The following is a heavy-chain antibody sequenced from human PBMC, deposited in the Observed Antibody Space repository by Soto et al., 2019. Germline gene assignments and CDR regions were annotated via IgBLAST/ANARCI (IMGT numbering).Heavy chain of an antibody. CDR1: GFIFSSYS. D-gene: IGHD6-13*01. V-gene: IGHV3-21*01. Sequence: GGSLRLSCAASGFIFSSYSMNWVRQAPGKGLEWVSSISSSSSYIYYADSVKGRITISRDNAKNSLYLQMNSLIAEDTAVYYCARVGYRRYFDYWGQGTLVTVSS. J-gene: IGHJ4*02. CDR3: ARVGYRRYFDY. CDR2: ISSSSSYI.